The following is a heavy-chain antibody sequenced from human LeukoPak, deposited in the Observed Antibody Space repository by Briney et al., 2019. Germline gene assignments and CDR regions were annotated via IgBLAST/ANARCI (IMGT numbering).Heavy chain of an antibody. CDR3: ARCFPYSGSTRDYYGMDV. V-gene: IGHV1-69*13. J-gene: IGHJ6*02. D-gene: IGHD1-26*01. CDR2: IIPIFGTA. CDR1: GGTFSSYA. Sequence: GASVKVSCKASGGTFSSYAISWVRQAPGQGLEWMGGIIPIFGTANYAQKFQGRVTITADESTSTAYMELSSLRSEDTAVYYCARCFPYSGSTRDYYGMDVWGQGTTVTVSS.